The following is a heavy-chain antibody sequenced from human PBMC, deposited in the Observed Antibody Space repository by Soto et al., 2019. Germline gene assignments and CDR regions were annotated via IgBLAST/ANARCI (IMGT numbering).Heavy chain of an antibody. CDR3: TTDYYSSAITVRLCY. Sequence: PGGSLRLSCAASGLIFGKALINWVRQGLGKRLEWVGRIKSRTDGGTSDYGAPAKGRCAISRDDSRNIVYMQMNSLKIEDTGVYYCTTDYYSSAITVRLCYWGQGTLVTVSA. V-gene: IGHV3-15*07. J-gene: IGHJ4*01. CDR1: GLIFGKAL. CDR2: IKSRTDGGTS. D-gene: IGHD3-10*01.